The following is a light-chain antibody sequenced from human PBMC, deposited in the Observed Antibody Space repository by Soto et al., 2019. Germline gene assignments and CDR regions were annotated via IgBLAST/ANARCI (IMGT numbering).Light chain of an antibody. CDR2: GAS. Sequence: VLTQSPATLSLSPGERATLSCRASQTVSSTHLAWYQQRPGQAPRLLIYGASSRATGIPDRFSGSGSETAFTLTISRLEPDDFAVYYCQDYGTSRTFGQGTKVEIK. J-gene: IGKJ1*01. CDR3: QDYGTSRT. CDR1: QTVSSTH. V-gene: IGKV3-20*01.